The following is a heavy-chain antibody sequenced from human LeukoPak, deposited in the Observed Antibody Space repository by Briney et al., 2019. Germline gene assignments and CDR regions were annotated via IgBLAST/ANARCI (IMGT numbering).Heavy chain of an antibody. CDR2: IDYRGTS. V-gene: IGHV4-38-2*02. CDR1: GYSISNGYY. CDR3: ARRISGTTLDSFDY. J-gene: IGHJ4*02. Sequence: SETLSLTCTVSGYSISNGYYWGWIRQPPGKGLEWIGSIDYRGTSYYNPSLKSRVTISVDTSKNQFSLNLHSLTAADTAIYYCARRISGTTLDSFDYWGQGTLVTVSS. D-gene: IGHD1-1*01.